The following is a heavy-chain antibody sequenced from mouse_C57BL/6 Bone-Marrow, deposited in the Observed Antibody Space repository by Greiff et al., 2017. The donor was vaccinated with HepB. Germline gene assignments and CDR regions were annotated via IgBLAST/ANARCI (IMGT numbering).Heavy chain of an antibody. V-gene: IGHV1-63*01. CDR1: GYTFTNYW. Sequence: VQGVESGAELVRPGTSVKMSCKASGYTFTNYWIGWAKQRPGHGLEWIGDIYPGGGYTNYNEKFKGKATLTADKSSSTAYMQFSSLTSEDSAIYYCARMGIYFDYWGQGTTLTVSS. CDR3: ARMGIYFDY. D-gene: IGHD4-1*01. J-gene: IGHJ2*01. CDR2: IYPGGGYT.